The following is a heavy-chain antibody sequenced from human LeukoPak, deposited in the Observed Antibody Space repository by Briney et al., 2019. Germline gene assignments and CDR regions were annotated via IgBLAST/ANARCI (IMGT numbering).Heavy chain of an antibody. V-gene: IGHV3-30*02. J-gene: IGHJ4*02. CDR2: IRYDGSNK. Sequence: GGSLRLSCAASGFRISSYTMKWVRQAPGKGLEWVAFIRYDGSNKYYADSVKGRFTISRDNAKNSLYLQMNSLRAEDTAVYYCAREENYYDSSGYYYVFDYWGQGTLVTVSS. D-gene: IGHD3-22*01. CDR3: AREENYYDSSGYYYVFDY. CDR1: GFRISSYT.